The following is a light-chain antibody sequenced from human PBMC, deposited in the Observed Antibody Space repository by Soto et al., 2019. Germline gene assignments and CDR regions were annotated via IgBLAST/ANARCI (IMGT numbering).Light chain of an antibody. Sequence: QSALTQPASVSGSPGQSITISWTGTSGDVGGYNYVSWYQQHPGKAPKLMIYDVSNRPSGVSNRFSGSKSGNTASLTISGLQAEDEADYYCSSYTSSSTPVVFGGGTKLTVL. CDR2: DVS. CDR3: SSYTSSSTPVV. J-gene: IGLJ2*01. CDR1: SGDVGGYNY. V-gene: IGLV2-14*01.